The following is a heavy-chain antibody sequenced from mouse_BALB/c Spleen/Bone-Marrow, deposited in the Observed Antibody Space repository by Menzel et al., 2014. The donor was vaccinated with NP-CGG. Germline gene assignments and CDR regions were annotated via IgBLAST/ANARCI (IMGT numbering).Heavy chain of an antibody. D-gene: IGHD2-4*01. CDR1: GYTFTNYW. CDR3: ARNYDYGERAWFTY. V-gene: IGHV1S132*01. Sequence: VQLQQSGAEVANPGASVKLSCRTSGYTFTNYWIQWVKQRPGQGLGWIGEIFPGTDTTYYNEKFTDTATLTIDTSSSTAYIQLSNLTSEDSAVYVCARNYDYGERAWFTYWGQGTLVTVTA. J-gene: IGHJ3*01. CDR2: IFPGTDTT.